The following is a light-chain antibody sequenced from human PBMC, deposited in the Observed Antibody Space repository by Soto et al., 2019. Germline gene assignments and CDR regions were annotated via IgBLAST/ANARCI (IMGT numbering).Light chain of an antibody. Sequence: QSVLTQPPSASGSPGQSVAISCTGTSSDVGGYNYVSWYQQHPGKAPKLMIYEVNKRPSGVPDRFSGSKSGNTASLTISGLQSEDEADYHCSSFTSSITYVFGTGTQLTVL. CDR2: EVN. CDR3: SSFTSSITYV. V-gene: IGLV2-8*01. J-gene: IGLJ1*01. CDR1: SSDVGGYNY.